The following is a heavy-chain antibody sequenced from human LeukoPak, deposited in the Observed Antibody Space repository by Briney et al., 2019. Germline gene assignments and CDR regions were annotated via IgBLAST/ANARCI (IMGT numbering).Heavy chain of an antibody. CDR1: GFTFSSYE. D-gene: IGHD6-19*01. CDR3: ARGWAGWLVHGYYFDY. Sequence: GGSLRLSCAASGFTFSSYEMNWVRQAPGKGLEWVSYISSSGSTIYYADSVKGRFTISRDNAKNSLYLQMNSLRAEDTAVYYCARGWAGWLVHGYYFDYWGQGTLVTVPS. J-gene: IGHJ4*02. V-gene: IGHV3-48*03. CDR2: ISSSGSTI.